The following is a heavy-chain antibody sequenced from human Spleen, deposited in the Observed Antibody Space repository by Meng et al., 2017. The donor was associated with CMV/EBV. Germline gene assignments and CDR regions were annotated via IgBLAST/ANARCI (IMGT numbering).Heavy chain of an antibody. CDR3: ATVPAPQKHKWEQCVYFDS. Sequence: LTVLSMYRVRQHPGIGLVWMAGIGPEDGETIYAHRFQGRVTMDAGTSTDTAYMEPRSLMSGDTAVYYCATVPAPQKHKWEQCVYFDSWGQGTLVTVSS. V-gene: IGHV1-24*01. J-gene: IGHJ4*02. D-gene: IGHD1-26*01. CDR2: IGPEDGET. CDR1: LTVLS.